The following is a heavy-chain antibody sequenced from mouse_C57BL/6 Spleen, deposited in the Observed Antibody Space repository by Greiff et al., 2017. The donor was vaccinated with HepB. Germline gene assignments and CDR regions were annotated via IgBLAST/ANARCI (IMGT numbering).Heavy chain of an antibody. Sequence: VQLKQSVAELVRPGASVKLSCTASGFNIKNTYMHWVKQRPEQGLEWIGRIDPANGNTKYAPKFQGKATITADTSSNTAYLQLSSLTSEDTAIYYCARDPPYGNYGYYAMDYWGQGTSVTVSS. J-gene: IGHJ4*01. D-gene: IGHD2-1*01. V-gene: IGHV14-3*01. CDR2: IDPANGNT. CDR3: ARDPPYGNYGYYAMDY. CDR1: GFNIKNTY.